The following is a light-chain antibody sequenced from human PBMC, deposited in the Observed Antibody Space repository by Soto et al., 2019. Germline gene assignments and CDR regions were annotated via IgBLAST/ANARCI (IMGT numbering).Light chain of an antibody. CDR3: QQRSNWPLT. J-gene: IGKJ4*01. CDR2: DAS. Sequence: ENVLTQSPGTLSLSPGERVTLSCRASQSVSSSYLAWYQQKPGQAPRLLIYDASNRATGIPARFSGSGSGTDFTLTISSLEPEDFAVYYCQQRSNWPLTFGGGTKVDI. CDR1: QSVSSSY. V-gene: IGKV3D-20*02.